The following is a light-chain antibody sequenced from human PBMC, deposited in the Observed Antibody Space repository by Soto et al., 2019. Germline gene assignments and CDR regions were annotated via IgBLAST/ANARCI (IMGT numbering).Light chain of an antibody. CDR2: LNSDGSH. V-gene: IGLV4-69*01. Sequence: QSVLTQSPSASASLGASVKLTCTLSSGPSSYAIAWHQQQPEKGPRYLMKLNSDGSHSKGDGFPDRFSGSRSGAERYLIISSLPSEDEADYSCQTWGTGIHVFGTGTKLTVL. J-gene: IGLJ1*01. CDR3: QTWGTGIHV. CDR1: SGPSSYA.